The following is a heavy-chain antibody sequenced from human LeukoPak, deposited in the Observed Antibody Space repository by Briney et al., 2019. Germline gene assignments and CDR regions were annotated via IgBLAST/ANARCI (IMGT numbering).Heavy chain of an antibody. CDR3: AKELTPRGYSRGFDS. CDR1: GFTFSSYG. CDR2: ISYDGSNK. Sequence: GGSLRLSCAASGFTFSSYGMHWVRQAPGKGLEWVAIISYDGSNKYYADSVKGRFTISRDNSKNTLYLQMNSLRAEDTAVYYCAKELTPRGYSRGFDSWGQGTLVTVSS. D-gene: IGHD5-18*01. V-gene: IGHV3-30*18. J-gene: IGHJ4*02.